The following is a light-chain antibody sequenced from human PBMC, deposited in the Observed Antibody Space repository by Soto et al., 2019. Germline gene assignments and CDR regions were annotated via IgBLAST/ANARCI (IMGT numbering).Light chain of an antibody. V-gene: IGLV2-14*01. Sequence: QSALTQPASVSGSHGQSITISCTGTNSDVGGYDYVSWYQQHPGKAPKLMIYEVSNRPSGVSNRFSGSKSGNTASLTISGLQAEDEADYYCSSYTGSSTPYVFGTGTKLTVL. J-gene: IGLJ1*01. CDR2: EVS. CDR3: SSYTGSSTPYV. CDR1: NSDVGGYDY.